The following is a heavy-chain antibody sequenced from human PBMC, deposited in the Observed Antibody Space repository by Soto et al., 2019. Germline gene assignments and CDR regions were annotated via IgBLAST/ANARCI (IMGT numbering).Heavy chain of an antibody. CDR3: ARDQGYSYCYYHHYRIDF. CDR1: GGTFSSYT. J-gene: IGHJ6*02. Sequence: GASGKVSCKASGGTFSSYTISWVRQAPGQGLEWMRRIIPILGIANYAQKFQGRVTITADKSTSTAYMELSSLRSEDTAVYYFARDQGYSYCYYHHYRIDFSGQRTTDIGSS. V-gene: IGHV1-69*04. D-gene: IGHD5-18*01. CDR2: IIPILGIA.